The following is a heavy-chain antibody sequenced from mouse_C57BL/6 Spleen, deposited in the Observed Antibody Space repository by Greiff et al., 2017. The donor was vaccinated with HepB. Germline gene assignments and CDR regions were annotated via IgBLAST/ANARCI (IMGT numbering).Heavy chain of an antibody. CDR2: INPNNGGT. V-gene: IGHV1-26*01. J-gene: IGHJ2*01. Sequence: VQLQQSGPELVKPGASVKISCKASGYTFTDYYMNWVKQSHGKSLEWIGDINPNNGGTSYNQKFKGKATLTVDKSSSTAYMELRSLTSEDSAVYYCARKDNWDEDFDYWGQGTTLTVSS. D-gene: IGHD4-1*01. CDR3: ARKDNWDEDFDY. CDR1: GYTFTDYY.